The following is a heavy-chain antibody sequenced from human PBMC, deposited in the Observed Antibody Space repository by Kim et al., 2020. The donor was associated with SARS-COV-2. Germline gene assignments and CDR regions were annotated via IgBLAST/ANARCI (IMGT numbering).Heavy chain of an antibody. CDR3: ARDRYSSSWTVAFDI. V-gene: IGHV3-21*01. J-gene: IGHJ3*02. Sequence: GGSLTLSCAASGFTFSSYSMNWVRQAPGKGLEWVSSISSSSSYIYYADSVKGRFTISRDNAKNSLYLQMNSLRAEDTAVYYCARDRYSSSWTVAFDIWGQGTMVTVSS. D-gene: IGHD6-13*01. CDR2: ISSSSSYI. CDR1: GFTFSSYS.